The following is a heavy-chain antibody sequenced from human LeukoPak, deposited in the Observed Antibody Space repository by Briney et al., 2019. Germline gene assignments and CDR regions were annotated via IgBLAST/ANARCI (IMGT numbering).Heavy chain of an antibody. CDR3: ARVTEDYNLQYLGY. D-gene: IGHD4-11*01. CDR2: IYTSGST. J-gene: IGHJ4*02. CDR1: GGSISSGSYY. Sequence: SETLSLTCTVSGGSISSGSYYWSWIRQPAGKGLEWIGRIYTSGSTHYNPSLKSRVTISVDTSKNQFSLKLSSVTAADTAVYYCARVTEDYNLQYLGYWGQGTLVTVSS. V-gene: IGHV4-61*02.